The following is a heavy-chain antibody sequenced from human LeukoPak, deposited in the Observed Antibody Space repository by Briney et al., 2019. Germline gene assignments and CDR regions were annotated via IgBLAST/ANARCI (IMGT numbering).Heavy chain of an antibody. V-gene: IGHV4-59*08. D-gene: IGHD6-13*01. CDR2: INYSGST. Sequence: SETLSLTCTVSGGSISSSYWSWIRQPPGKGLEWIGDINYSGSTNNNPSLKSRVTLSVDTSKNQFSLKLSSLTAADTAVYYCARRGDIGQQLVYWGQGTLVTVSS. CDR3: ARRGDIGQQLVY. J-gene: IGHJ4*02. CDR1: GGSISSSY.